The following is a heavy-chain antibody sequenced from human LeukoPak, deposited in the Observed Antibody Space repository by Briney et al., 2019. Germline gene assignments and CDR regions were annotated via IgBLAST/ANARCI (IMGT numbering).Heavy chain of an antibody. V-gene: IGHV3-21*01. D-gene: IGHD6-13*01. J-gene: IGHJ4*02. Sequence: GGSLRLSCAASGFTFSSYSMNWVRQAPGKGLEWVSSISSSSSHIYYADSVKGRFTISRDNAKNSLYLQMNSLRAEDTAVYYCARADSSSYLFDYWGQGTLVTVSS. CDR1: GFTFSSYS. CDR2: ISSSSSHI. CDR3: ARADSSSYLFDY.